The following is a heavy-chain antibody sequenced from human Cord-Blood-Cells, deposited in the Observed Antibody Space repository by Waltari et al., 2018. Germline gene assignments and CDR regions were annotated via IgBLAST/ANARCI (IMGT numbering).Heavy chain of an antibody. Sequence: QVQLQQWGAGLLKPSETLSLTCAVYGGSFSGYYWSWIRQPPGKGLEWIGEINHSGSTTSNPSLKIRVTISVDTSKNQFSLKLSSVTAADTAVYYCARSNEAVAGTFDYWGQGTLVTVSS. CDR3: ARSNEAVAGTFDY. CDR2: INHSGST. CDR1: GGSFSGYY. J-gene: IGHJ4*02. V-gene: IGHV4-34*01. D-gene: IGHD6-19*01.